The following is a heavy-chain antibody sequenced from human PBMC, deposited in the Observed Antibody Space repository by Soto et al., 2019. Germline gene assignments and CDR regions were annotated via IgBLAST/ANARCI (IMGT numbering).Heavy chain of an antibody. J-gene: IGHJ4*02. Sequence: QITLKESGPTLVKPTQTLTLTCTFSGFSLSTSGVGVGWIRQPPGKALEWLALIYWDDDKRYSPSLKSRLTITKDTSKNQVVLTMANMDPVDTATYYCAHRRSGEPNFYYWGQGTLVTVSS. V-gene: IGHV2-5*02. CDR3: AHRRSGEPNFYY. CDR1: GFSLSTSGVG. D-gene: IGHD1-26*01. CDR2: IYWDDDK.